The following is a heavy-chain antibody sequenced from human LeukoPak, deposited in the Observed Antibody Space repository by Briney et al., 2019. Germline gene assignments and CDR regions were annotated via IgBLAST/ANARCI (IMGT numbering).Heavy chain of an antibody. D-gene: IGHD2-2*01. J-gene: IGHJ5*02. Sequence: SQTLSLTCAISGDSVSSNNAAWNWIRQSPSRGLEWLGRTYYRSTWYNDYAVSVRGRITVNPDTSKNQFSLHLNSVTPEDTAVYYCARRLTQYDCFDPWGQGILVTVSS. CDR1: GDSVSSNNAA. CDR2: TYYRSTWYN. CDR3: ARRLTQYDCFDP. V-gene: IGHV6-1*01.